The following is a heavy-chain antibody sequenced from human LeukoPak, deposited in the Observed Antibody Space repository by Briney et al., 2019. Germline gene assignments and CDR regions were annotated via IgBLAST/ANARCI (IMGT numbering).Heavy chain of an antibody. J-gene: IGHJ4*02. CDR1: GITFSSYA. V-gene: IGHV3-23*01. D-gene: IGHD2-15*01. CDR2: ISGSGGTT. CDR3: VKKAGSRTDQYPLDY. Sequence: GGSLRLSCAASGITFSSYAMSWVRQAPGKGLEWVSVISGSGGTTYYADSVKGRFTISRDNSKNTLYLQMSSLRAEDTAVYYCVKKAGSRTDQYPLDYWGQGTLVTVSS.